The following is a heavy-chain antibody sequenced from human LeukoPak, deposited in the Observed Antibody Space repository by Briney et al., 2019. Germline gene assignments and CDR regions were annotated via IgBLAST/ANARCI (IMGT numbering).Heavy chain of an antibody. CDR3: ARGISGYRGYSYGLFDY. D-gene: IGHD5-18*01. J-gene: IGHJ4*02. V-gene: IGHV1-8*01. Sequence: ASVKVSCKASGYTFTSYDINWVRQATGQGLEWMGWMNPNSGNTGYAQKFQGRVTMTRNTSISTAYMELSSLRSKDTAVYYCARGISGYRGYSYGLFDYWGQGTLVTVSS. CDR1: GYTFTSYD. CDR2: MNPNSGNT.